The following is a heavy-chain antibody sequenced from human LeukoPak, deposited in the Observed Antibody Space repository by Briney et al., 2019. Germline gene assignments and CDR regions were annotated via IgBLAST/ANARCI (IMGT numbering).Heavy chain of an antibody. Sequence: SETLSLTCTVSGDSVTSNSYYWNWLRQPAGKGLEWIGRIFRSGETRYNPSLQSRVSVSLDTAKNQFSLNLTSVTAADTAVYYCAILGFTYGEAWLNPWGQGIPVTVSS. V-gene: IGHV4-61*02. CDR1: GDSVTSNSYY. CDR2: IFRSGET. CDR3: AILGFTYGEAWLNP. J-gene: IGHJ5*02. D-gene: IGHD2-8*01.